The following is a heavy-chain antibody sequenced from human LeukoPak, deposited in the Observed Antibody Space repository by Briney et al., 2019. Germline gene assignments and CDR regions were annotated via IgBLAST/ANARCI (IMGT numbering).Heavy chain of an antibody. D-gene: IGHD5-24*01. J-gene: IGHJ4*02. CDR2: INYSGTT. Sequence: SETLSLTCTASGGSISSSGYYWGWIRQPPGKGLEWIASINYSGTTYYNPSLKSRVTISEDRSKNQFSLRLSSVTAADTAVYYCARLRDGRGLLEYWGQGTLVTVSS. CDR1: GGSISSSGYY. V-gene: IGHV4-39*01. CDR3: ARLRDGRGLLEY.